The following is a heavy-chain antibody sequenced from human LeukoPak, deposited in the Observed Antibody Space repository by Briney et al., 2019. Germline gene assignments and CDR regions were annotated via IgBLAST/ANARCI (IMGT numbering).Heavy chain of an antibody. J-gene: IGHJ4*02. CDR3: ARDRSSGYHFDY. CDR1: GYTFTSYG. Sequence: SVKVSCKASGYTFTSYGISWVRQAPGQGLEWMGRIIPIFGTANYAQKFQGRVTITTDESTSTAYMELSSLRSEDTAVYYCARDRSSGYHFDYWGQGTLVTVSS. D-gene: IGHD3-22*01. V-gene: IGHV1-69*05. CDR2: IIPIFGTA.